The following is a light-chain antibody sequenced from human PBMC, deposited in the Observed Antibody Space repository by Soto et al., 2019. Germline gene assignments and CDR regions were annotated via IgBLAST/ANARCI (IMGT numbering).Light chain of an antibody. J-gene: IGKJ2*01. CDR1: QSVDSF. Sequence: EIVLTQSPASLSLSPGERATLSCRASQSVDSFLAWYQQKPGRTPRLLIYDTSNGATGIPARFSGSRSGTDFTLTISRLEPEDFAVYYCQVRTDWPPFKYTFGQGTKLEVK. CDR2: DTS. CDR3: QVRTDWPPFKYT. V-gene: IGKV3-11*01.